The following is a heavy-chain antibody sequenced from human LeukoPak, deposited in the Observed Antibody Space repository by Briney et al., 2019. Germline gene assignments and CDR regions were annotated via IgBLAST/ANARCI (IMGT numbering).Heavy chain of an antibody. CDR2: IKSKTDGGTT. J-gene: IGHJ5*02. CDR1: GFTFSNAW. D-gene: IGHD6-19*01. Sequence: PGGSLRLSCAASGFTFSNAWMSWVRQAPGKGLEWVGRIKSKTDGGTTDYAAPVKGRFTISRDDSKNTLYLQMNSLKTEDTAVYYCTTDVPLVATINSSGWYDWFDPWGQGTLVTVSS. CDR3: TTDVPLVATINSSGWYDWFDP. V-gene: IGHV3-15*01.